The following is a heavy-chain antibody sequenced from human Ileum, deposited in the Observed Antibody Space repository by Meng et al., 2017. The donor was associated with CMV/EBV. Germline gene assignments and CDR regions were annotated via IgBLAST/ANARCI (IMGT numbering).Heavy chain of an antibody. Sequence: LSCAASGFTFSSYAMHWVRQAPGEGLEYVSAISSNGASAYYADSVKGRFSISRDDSKNTLYLQMGSLRAEDMAVYYCARYWRGLYDYWGQGTLVTVSS. D-gene: IGHD2-8*02. CDR2: ISSNGASA. J-gene: IGHJ4*02. CDR3: ARYWRGLYDY. CDR1: GFTFSSYA. V-gene: IGHV3-64*02.